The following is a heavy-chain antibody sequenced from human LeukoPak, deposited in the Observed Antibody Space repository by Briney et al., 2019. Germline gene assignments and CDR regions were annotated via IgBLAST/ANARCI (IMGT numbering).Heavy chain of an antibody. J-gene: IGHJ5*02. Sequence: GGSLRLSCAASGFTVSSNYMSWVREAPGKGLEWVSVTYSGGSTYYADSVKGRFTIPRDSSKNTLYLQMDSLRAEDTAVYYCARERCSGGNCYRGGFDPWGQGTLVTVSS. CDR3: ARERCSGGNCYRGGFDP. V-gene: IGHV3-53*01. D-gene: IGHD2-15*01. CDR2: TYSGGST. CDR1: GFTVSSNY.